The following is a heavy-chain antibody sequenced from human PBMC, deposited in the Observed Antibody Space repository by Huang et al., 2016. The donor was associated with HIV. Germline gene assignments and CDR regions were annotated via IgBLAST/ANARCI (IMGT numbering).Heavy chain of an antibody. CDR2: VSNSASSR. Sequence: EVHPLESGGGLVQPGGSLRLSCAASGFSFSSSAMSWVRQAPGRGLEWVSTVSNSASSRHYSDSVRGRFTISRDNSKDTLYLQMNSLRAEDTALYYCAKDLVTYDSSGSVWGQGTLVTVSS. D-gene: IGHD3-22*01. J-gene: IGHJ4*02. V-gene: IGHV3-23*01. CDR1: GFSFSSSA. CDR3: AKDLVTYDSSGSV.